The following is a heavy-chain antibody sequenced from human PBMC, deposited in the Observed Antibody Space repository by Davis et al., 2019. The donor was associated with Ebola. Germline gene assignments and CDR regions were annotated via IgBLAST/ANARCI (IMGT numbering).Heavy chain of an antibody. V-gene: IGHV5-51*01. Sequence: GESLKISCKGSGYSFTSYWIAWVRQMPGKGLECMGIIYPGDSETRYSPSFQGQVTISADKSISTAYLQWSSLKASDTAMYYCARPVATRPYDAFDIWGQGTMVTVSS. CDR3: ARPVATRPYDAFDI. CDR2: IYPGDSET. D-gene: IGHD5-12*01. CDR1: GYSFTSYW. J-gene: IGHJ3*02.